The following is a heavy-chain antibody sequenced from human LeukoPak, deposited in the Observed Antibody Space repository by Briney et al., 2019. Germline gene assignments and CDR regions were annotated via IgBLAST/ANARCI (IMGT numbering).Heavy chain of an antibody. V-gene: IGHV4-39*07. CDR2: IYYSGST. CDR1: GLTVSKNY. D-gene: IGHD3-10*01. J-gene: IGHJ6*04. CDR3: ARDLRGERLTDV. Sequence: GSLRLSCAASGLTVSKNYMSWVRQPPGKGLEWIGSIYYSGSTYYNPSLKSRVTISVDTSKNQFSLKLSSVTAADTAVYYCARDLRGERLTDVWGKGTTVTVSS.